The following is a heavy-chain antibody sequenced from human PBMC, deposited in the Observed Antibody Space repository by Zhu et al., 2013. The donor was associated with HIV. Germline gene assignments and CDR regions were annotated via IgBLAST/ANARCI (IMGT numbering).Heavy chain of an antibody. CDR2: IIPIFATT. Sequence: QVQAGGSLGREVKKPGSSVKSPASSGGTFSTYGISWVRQAPAQGPEWMGVIIPIFATTDYAQKFQGRVTITADKSTSTAYMRLSSLGSEDTAVYYCARGPPSYARRRGYYYHYYMDVWGQGTTVTVSS. V-gene: IGHV1-69*06. J-gene: IGHJ6*03. CDR1: GGTFSTYG. CDR3: ARGPPSYARRRGYYYHYYMDV. D-gene: IGHD3-16*01.